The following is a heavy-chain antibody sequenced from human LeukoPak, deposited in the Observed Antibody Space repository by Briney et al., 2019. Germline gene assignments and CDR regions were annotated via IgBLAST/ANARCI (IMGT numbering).Heavy chain of an antibody. CDR1: GYNFRNYA. D-gene: IGHD2-8*01. Sequence: ASVKVSCKASGYNFRNYAINWVRQAPGQGLEWMGWISAYTGHTNYAQKFQGRVTMTANTSTNTASMELRSLRSDDTAVYYCARPANLYYASDAFDLWGQGTMVTVYS. J-gene: IGHJ3*01. CDR3: ARPANLYYASDAFDL. V-gene: IGHV1-18*01. CDR2: ISAYTGHT.